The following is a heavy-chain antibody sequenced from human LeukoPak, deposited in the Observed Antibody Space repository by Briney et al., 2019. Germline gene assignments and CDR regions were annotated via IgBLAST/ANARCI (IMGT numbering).Heavy chain of an antibody. Sequence: GGSLRLSCAASGFTFSDYYMSWIRQAPGKGLEWVSYISSSGSTIYYADSVKGRFTISRDNAKNSLYLQMNSLRAEDTVVYYCARAMTTVTVFDYWGQGTLVTVSS. J-gene: IGHJ4*02. CDR2: ISSSGSTI. CDR3: ARAMTTVTVFDY. V-gene: IGHV3-11*01. D-gene: IGHD4-17*01. CDR1: GFTFSDYY.